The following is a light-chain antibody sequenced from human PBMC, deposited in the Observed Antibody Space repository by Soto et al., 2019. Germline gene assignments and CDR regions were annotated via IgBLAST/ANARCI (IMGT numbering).Light chain of an antibody. Sequence: QSALTQPASVSGSPGQSISISCTGTNTDVGGNNYVSWYQQHPGKAPTLVIYEVGNRPAEVSARFSGSERGNTPSLTISGLQPEDAADYYWLVYGRGAPLMFGGGTNLTVL. CDR3: LVYGRGAPLM. CDR2: EVG. V-gene: IGLV2-14*03. J-gene: IGLJ3*02. CDR1: NTDVGGNNY.